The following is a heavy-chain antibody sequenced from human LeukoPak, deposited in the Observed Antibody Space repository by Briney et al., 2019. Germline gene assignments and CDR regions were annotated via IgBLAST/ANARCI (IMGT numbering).Heavy chain of an antibody. D-gene: IGHD3-22*01. CDR2: INPNSGGT. V-gene: IGHV1-2*02. J-gene: IGHJ4*02. Sequence: ASVKVSCKASGYTFSGYYIHWVRQAPGQGLEWMGWINPNSGGTNYAQRFQGRVTMTRDTSISTAYMDLSRLRPDDTAVYYCARVDSTGYCRGRRPIDYWGQGTLVTVSS. CDR1: GYTFSGYY. CDR3: ARVDSTGYCRGRRPIDY.